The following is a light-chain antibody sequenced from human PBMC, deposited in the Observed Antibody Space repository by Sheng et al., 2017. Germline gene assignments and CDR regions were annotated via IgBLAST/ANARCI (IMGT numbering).Light chain of an antibody. CDR3: QQYDSQLT. Sequence: DIHVTQSPSTVSASVGDTVTITCRASENIRTRLAWYQQKPGKAPQVLISLASTLEGGVPSRFSGSGSGTEFTLTITSLHPDDFATYYCQQYDSQLTFGQGTKLEIK. V-gene: IGKV1-5*03. CDR1: ENIRTR. J-gene: IGKJ2*01. CDR2: LAS.